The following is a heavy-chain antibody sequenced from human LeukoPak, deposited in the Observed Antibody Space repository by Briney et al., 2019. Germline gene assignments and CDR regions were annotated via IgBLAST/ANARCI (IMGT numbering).Heavy chain of an antibody. J-gene: IGHJ4*02. CDR2: GHYRETT. CDR3: ARQNYDFWPGLLHPDY. CDR1: GDSVSNNAYY. D-gene: IGHD3/OR15-3a*01. V-gene: IGHV4-39*01. Sequence: PSETLSLTCSVFGDSVSNNAYYWAWIRQAPWKRLEWMGSGHYRETTHYSPSLKSRVTISVDTSKNLFSLKLNSVTAADTAVYYCARQNYDFWPGLLHPDYWGQGILVAVSS.